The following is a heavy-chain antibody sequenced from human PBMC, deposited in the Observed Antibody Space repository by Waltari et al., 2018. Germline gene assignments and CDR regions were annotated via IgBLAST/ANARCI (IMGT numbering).Heavy chain of an antibody. CDR1: GNTFNNNA. CDR2: VIPNCETP. Sequence: QVQLVQSGAEVKKPGSSVRVSCKASGNTFNNNAISWVRQAPGQGLEWMGGVIPNCETPNCAKKLQGRLTINVAKTTRNPYMELSRLEYDERAVFYGARGGGYYGSGTYKYFDDWGRGTLVIVSS. J-gene: IGHJ2*01. CDR3: ARGGGYYGSGTYKYFDD. V-gene: IGHV1-69*14. D-gene: IGHD3-10*01.